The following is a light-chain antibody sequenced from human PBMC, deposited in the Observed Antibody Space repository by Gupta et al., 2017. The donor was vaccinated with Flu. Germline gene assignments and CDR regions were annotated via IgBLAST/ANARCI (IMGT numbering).Light chain of an antibody. Sequence: QSALTQPASVSGSPGQWLPISCSGTTSDIGAYTYVSWYRQYPGKAPQLLIYEVSNRPSGVSDRFSGSKSVNTASLTISGLQAEDEADYYCSSFTSRSTWVFGGGTKVTVL. CDR1: TSDIGAYTY. V-gene: IGLV2-14*01. J-gene: IGLJ3*02. CDR2: EVS. CDR3: SSFTSRSTWV.